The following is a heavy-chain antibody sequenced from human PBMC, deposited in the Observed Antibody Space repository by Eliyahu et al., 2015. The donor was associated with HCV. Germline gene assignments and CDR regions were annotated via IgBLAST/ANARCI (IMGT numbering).Heavy chain of an antibody. Sequence: QVQLVESGGGVVQPGGSLSLSCAASGFTFSHYAMHWVRQFPGQGLEWVALILHDGSNKYYSASVQGRFTISRDNSKNILYLHVNSLRGEDTAVYYCARDRDSTGFYLDYWGQGTLVTVPS. D-gene: IGHD3-22*01. V-gene: IGHV3-30*04. CDR3: ARDRDSTGFYLDY. J-gene: IGHJ4*01. CDR2: ILHDGSNK. CDR1: GFTFSHYA.